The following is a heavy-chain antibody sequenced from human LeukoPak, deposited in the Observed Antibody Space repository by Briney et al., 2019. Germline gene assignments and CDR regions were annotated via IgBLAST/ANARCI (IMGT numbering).Heavy chain of an antibody. J-gene: IGHJ4*02. D-gene: IGHD4-23*01. CDR1: GYTLTELS. CDR3: ARDIPPPYGGNDPFDY. V-gene: IGHV1-46*01. CDR2: INPSGGST. Sequence: ASVKVSCKVSGYTLTELSMHWVRQAPGQGLEWMGIINPSGGSTSYAQKFQGRVTMTRDTSTSTVYMELSSLRSEDTAVYYCARDIPPPYGGNDPFDYWGQGTLVTVSS.